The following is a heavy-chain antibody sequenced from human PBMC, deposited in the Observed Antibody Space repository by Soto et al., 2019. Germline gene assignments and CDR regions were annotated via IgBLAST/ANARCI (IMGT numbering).Heavy chain of an antibody. D-gene: IGHD3-10*01. CDR2: INPNSGGT. J-gene: IGHJ4*02. Sequence: ASVKVSCKASGYTFTGYYMHWVRQAPGQGLEWMGWINPNSGGTNYAQKFQGWVTMTRDTSISTAYMELSRLRSDDTAVYYCARDLGRITMVRGVLGYWGQGTLVTVSS. CDR1: GYTFTGYY. V-gene: IGHV1-2*04. CDR3: ARDLGRITMVRGVLGY.